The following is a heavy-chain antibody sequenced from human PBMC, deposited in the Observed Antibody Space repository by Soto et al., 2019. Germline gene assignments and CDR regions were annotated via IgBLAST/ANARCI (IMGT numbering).Heavy chain of an antibody. CDR2: IYHSGST. D-gene: IGHD1-26*01. CDR3: AGSVGATFLDF. J-gene: IGHJ4*02. V-gene: IGHV4-30-2*02. CDR1: GGSISSGGYS. Sequence: SETLSLTCAVSGGSISSGGYSWSWIRQPPGKGLEWIGYIYHSGSTYYNPSLKSRVTISVDRSKNQFSLKLSSVTAADTAVYYCAGSVGATFLDFWGQGTLVTVSS.